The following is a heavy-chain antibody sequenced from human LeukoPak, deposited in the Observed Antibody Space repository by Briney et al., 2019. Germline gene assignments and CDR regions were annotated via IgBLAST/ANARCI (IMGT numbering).Heavy chain of an antibody. CDR2: IIPILGIA. CDR1: GGTFSSYA. CDR3: ARDTAMVGDAFDI. Sequence: ASVKVSCKASGGTFSSYAISWVRQAPGQGLEWMGRIIPILGIANYAQKFQGRVTITADKSTSTAYMELSSLRSEDTAVYYCARDTAMVGDAFDIWAKGQWSPSRQ. V-gene: IGHV1-69*04. D-gene: IGHD5-18*01. J-gene: IGHJ3*02.